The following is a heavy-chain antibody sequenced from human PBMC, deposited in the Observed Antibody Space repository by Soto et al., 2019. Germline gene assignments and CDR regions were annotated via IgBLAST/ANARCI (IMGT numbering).Heavy chain of an antibody. CDR1: GFSFSRYS. J-gene: IGHJ6*02. V-gene: IGHV3-30-3*02. CDR3: ARSIAVAGISNYYYYGMDV. CDR2: ISYDGSNK. D-gene: IGHD6-19*01. Sequence: RLSRAPSGFSFSRYSMHWGPQAPGKGLEWVAVISYDGSNKYYADYVKGRFTIPRDNSKNTLYLQMNRLSAEDTAVYYCARSIAVAGISNYYYYGMDVWGQGTTVTVSS.